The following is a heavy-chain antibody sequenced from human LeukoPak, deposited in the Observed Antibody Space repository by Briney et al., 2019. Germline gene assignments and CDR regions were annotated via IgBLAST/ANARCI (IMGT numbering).Heavy chain of an antibody. J-gene: IGHJ4*02. D-gene: IGHD6-19*01. V-gene: IGHV3-74*01. CDR2: INNDGGTT. CDR1: GFTFSNYW. Sequence: PGGSLRLSCAPSGFTFSNYWMHWVRHAPGKGLVWVSRINNDGGTTTYADSVKGRFTISRDNAKNTLYLQMNSLGAEDTAVYYCARANSGFYFDYWGQGTLVTVSS. CDR3: ARANSGFYFDY.